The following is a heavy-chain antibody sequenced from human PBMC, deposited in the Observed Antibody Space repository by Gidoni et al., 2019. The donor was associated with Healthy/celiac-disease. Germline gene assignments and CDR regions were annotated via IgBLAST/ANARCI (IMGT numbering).Heavy chain of an antibody. CDR1: GGSISSYY. D-gene: IGHD3-22*01. Sequence: QVQLQESGPGLVKPSETLSLTCTVSGGSISSYYWSWIRQPPGKGLEWIGYIYYSGSTNYNPSLKSRVPISVDTSKNQFSLKLSSVTAADTAVYYCARVSPYYYDSSGYHRPIDYWGQGTLVTVSS. CDR3: ARVSPYYYDSSGYHRPIDY. CDR2: IYYSGST. V-gene: IGHV4-59*01. J-gene: IGHJ4*02.